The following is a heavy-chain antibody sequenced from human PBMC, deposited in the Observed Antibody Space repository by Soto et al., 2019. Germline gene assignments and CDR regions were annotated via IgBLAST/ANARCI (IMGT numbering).Heavy chain of an antibody. D-gene: IGHD3-22*01. CDR1: GGSISSYY. J-gene: IGHJ4*02. CDR3: ARFGGYYYDSSVYYIDC. V-gene: IGHV4-59*01. Sequence: SETLCLTCTVSGGSISSYYWSWIRQPPGKGLEWIGYIYYSGSTNYNPSLKSRVTISVDTSKNQFSLKLSSVTAADTAVYYCARFGGYYYDSSVYYIDCWGQGTLVTVSS. CDR2: IYYSGST.